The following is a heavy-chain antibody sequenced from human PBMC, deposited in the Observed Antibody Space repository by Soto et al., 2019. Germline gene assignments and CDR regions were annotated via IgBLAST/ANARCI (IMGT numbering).Heavy chain of an antibody. CDR2: IYPGDSDT. V-gene: IGHV5-51*01. CDR1: GYNFPTYW. Sequence: GESLKISCQGFGYNFPTYWIGWVRQMPGKGLEWLGMIYPGDSDTRYGPSFQGQVTISADKSISTTYLQWSSLEASDTAMYYCARSNLYSSTVYYYYYGMDVWGQGTTVTVSS. D-gene: IGHD6-19*01. CDR3: ARSNLYSSTVYYYYYGMDV. J-gene: IGHJ6*02.